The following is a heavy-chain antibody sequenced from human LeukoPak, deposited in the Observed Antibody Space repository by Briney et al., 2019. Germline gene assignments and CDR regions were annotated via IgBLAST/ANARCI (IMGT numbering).Heavy chain of an antibody. V-gene: IGHV4-59*08. J-gene: IGHJ3*02. CDR2: ISYSGST. CDR3: ATHYGADDAFDI. CDR1: GGSVSSYY. D-gene: IGHD4-17*01. Sequence: SETLSLTCTVSGGSVSSYYWSWIRQPPGKGLEWIGYISYSGSTYYNPSLKSRVTISVDTSKNQFSLKLSSVTAADTAVYYCATHYGADDAFDIWGQGTMVTVSS.